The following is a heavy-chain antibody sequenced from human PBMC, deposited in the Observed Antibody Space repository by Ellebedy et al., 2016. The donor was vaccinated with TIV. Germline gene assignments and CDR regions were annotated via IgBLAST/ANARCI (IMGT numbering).Heavy chain of an antibody. CDR1: GASLRSYY. D-gene: IGHD1-26*01. J-gene: IGHJ3*02. CDR3: ARGTGSYRSGAFGI. Sequence: MPSETLSLTCTVSGASLRSYYWSWIRQPPGKGLEWLGSIFYSGSTNSNPSLKSRVTISVDSSKSQFPLKLSSVTAADTAVYYCARGTGSYRSGAFGIWGQGTVVTVSS. CDR2: IFYSGST. V-gene: IGHV4-59*01.